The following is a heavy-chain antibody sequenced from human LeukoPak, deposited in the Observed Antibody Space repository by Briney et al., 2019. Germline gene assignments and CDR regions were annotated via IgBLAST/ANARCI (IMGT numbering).Heavy chain of an antibody. CDR1: GGSFSGYY. D-gene: IGHD3-22*01. J-gene: IGHJ3*02. Sequence: SETLSLTCAVYGGSFSGYYWSWIRQPPGKGLEWIGYIYHSGSTYYNPSLKSRVTISVDTSKNQFSLKLSSVTAADTAVYYCARDGSYYYDSTRVFDIWGQGTMVTVSS. V-gene: IGHV4-34*09. CDR2: IYHSGST. CDR3: ARDGSYYYDSTRVFDI.